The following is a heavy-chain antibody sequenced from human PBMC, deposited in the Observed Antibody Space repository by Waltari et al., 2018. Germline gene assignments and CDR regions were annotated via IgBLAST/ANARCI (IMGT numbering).Heavy chain of an antibody. CDR1: GYTFTGNS. D-gene: IGHD2-2*01. CDR3: ARVLGGSYQLRMGFDY. V-gene: IGHV1-2*02. J-gene: IGHJ4*02. Sequence: QVQLVQSGAEVKKPGASVKVSCTASGYTFTGNSMQWVRQAPGKGLEWMGWINPTSGGTNHAQKFQGRVTMTRDTSISTAYMELSRLRSDDTAVYYCARVLGGSYQLRMGFDYWGQGTLVTVSS. CDR2: INPTSGGT.